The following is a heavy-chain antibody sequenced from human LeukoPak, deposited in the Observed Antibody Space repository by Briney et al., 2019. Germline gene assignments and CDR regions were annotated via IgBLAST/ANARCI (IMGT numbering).Heavy chain of an antibody. CDR2: INHSGGT. J-gene: IGHJ3*02. D-gene: IGHD3-3*01. CDR3: ARPSVTIFGVVDAFDI. Sequence: SETLSLTCAVYGGSFSGYYWSWIRQPPGKGLEWIGEINHSGGTNYNPSLKSRVTISVDTSKNQFSLKLSSVTAADTAVYYCARPSVTIFGVVDAFDIWGQGTMVTVSS. V-gene: IGHV4-34*01. CDR1: GGSFSGYY.